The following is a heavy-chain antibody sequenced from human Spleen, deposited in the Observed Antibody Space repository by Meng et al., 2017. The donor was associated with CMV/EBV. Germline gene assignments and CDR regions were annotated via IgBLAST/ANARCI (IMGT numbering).Heavy chain of an antibody. CDR3: AKEGGYDFWSGYYKSGY. D-gene: IGHD3-3*01. V-gene: IGHV3-23*01. CDR2: ISGSGGST. CDR1: GFTFSSYA. Sequence: GESLKISCAASGFTFSSYAMSWVRQAPGKGLEWVSAISGSGGSTYYADSVKGRFTISRDNSKNTLYLQMNSLRAEDTAVYYCAKEGGYDFWSGYYKSGYWGQGTLVTVSS. J-gene: IGHJ4*02.